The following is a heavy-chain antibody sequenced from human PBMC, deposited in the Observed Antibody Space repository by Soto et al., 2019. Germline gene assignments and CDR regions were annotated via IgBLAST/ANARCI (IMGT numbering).Heavy chain of an antibody. Sequence: QVQLVQSGAEVKKPGASVKVSCKASGYTFASHYIHWVRQAPGQGLEWMGVINPNGGNTRYDQRFQRRLTMTSDTPTNTVYLDLSSLRSHDTAVYYCGRDTSGLDYWGQGTLVTVSS. V-gene: IGHV1-46*01. CDR1: GYTFASHY. CDR2: INPNGGNT. J-gene: IGHJ4*02. CDR3: GRDTSGLDY.